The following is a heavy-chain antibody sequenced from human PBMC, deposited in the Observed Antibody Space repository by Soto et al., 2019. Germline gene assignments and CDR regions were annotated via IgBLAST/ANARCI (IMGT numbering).Heavy chain of an antibody. CDR1: GFTFNNYA. J-gene: IGHJ4*02. V-gene: IGHV3-23*01. CDR3: AKLYYGSGSYPYVDY. D-gene: IGHD3-10*01. Sequence: EVQLLESGGGLVQPGGSLRVSCAGSGFTFNNYAMTWVRQAPGKGLEWVSSISGSAGRTYYADSVKCRFTIARDNSKSTLYFQMNGLTAEDTAVFYCAKLYYGSGSYPYVDYWGQGTLVTVSS. CDR2: ISGSAGRT.